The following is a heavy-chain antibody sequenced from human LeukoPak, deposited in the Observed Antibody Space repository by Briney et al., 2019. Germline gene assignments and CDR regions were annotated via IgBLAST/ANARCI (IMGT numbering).Heavy chain of an antibody. V-gene: IGHV3-48*03. D-gene: IGHD1-14*01. CDR1: GFTFSSYE. CDR3: ARSGTTSLFDY. Sequence: SGGSLRLSCVASGFTFSSYEMNWVRQAPGKGLEWVAYITSSGDTIFNADSVRGRFTISRDNAKNSLYLQMSSLRAEETAVYYCARSGTTSLFDYWGQGTLVTVSS. J-gene: IGHJ4*02. CDR2: ITSSGDTI.